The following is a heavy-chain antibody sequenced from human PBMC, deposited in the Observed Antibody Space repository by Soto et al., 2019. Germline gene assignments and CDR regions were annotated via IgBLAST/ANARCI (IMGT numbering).Heavy chain of an antibody. CDR3: AKCAGDTATSCYRGIDY. V-gene: IGHV3-23*01. J-gene: IGHJ4*02. Sequence: EVQLLESGGGLVQPGESLKLSCAASGFTFSIYAMSWVRQAPGKGLAWVSGISYSGSSTYYADSVKGRFSISRDNSKNTLYLQMNSLRGEGTAIYYCAKCAGDTATSCYRGIDYWGRGTLVTVSS. CDR2: ISYSGSST. D-gene: IGHD2-2*02. CDR1: GFTFSIYA.